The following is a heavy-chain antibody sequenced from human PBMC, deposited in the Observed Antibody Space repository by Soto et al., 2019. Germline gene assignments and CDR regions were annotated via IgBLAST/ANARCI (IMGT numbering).Heavy chain of an antibody. CDR3: ARTDYNYYYYYGMDV. CDR1: GYSISSGYY. CDR2: IYHSGST. J-gene: IGHJ6*02. V-gene: IGHV4-38-2*01. Sequence: PSETLSRTWPVSGYSISSGYYWCFIRQPPGKGLEWIGSIYHSGSTYYNPSLKSRVTISVDTSKNQFSLKLSSVTAADTAVYYCARTDYNYYYYYGMDVWGQGTTVTVSS. D-gene: IGHD4-4*01.